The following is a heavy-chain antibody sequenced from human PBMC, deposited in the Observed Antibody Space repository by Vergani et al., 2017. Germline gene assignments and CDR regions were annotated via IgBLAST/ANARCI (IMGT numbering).Heavy chain of an antibody. CDR2: IYTSGST. J-gene: IGHJ4*02. CDR3: AREGGLWFGELLY. CDR1: GGPISSYY. Sequence: QVQLQESGPGLVKPSETLSPTCTVSGGPISSYYWSWIRQPAGKGLEWIGRIYTSGSTNDNPSLKRRVTMTLDTSKNMCSLKRSSVTAADTAMYYCAREGGLWFGELLYWGQGTLVTVSS. V-gene: IGHV4-4*07. D-gene: IGHD3-10*01.